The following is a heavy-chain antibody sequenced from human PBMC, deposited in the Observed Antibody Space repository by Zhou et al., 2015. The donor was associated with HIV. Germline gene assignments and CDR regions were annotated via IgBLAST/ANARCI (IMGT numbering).Heavy chain of an antibody. CDR1: GGTFSSYA. J-gene: IGHJ6*03. CDR3: ARVPRVATSDYYYYYMDV. Sequence: QVQLVQSGAEVKKPGSSVKVSCKASGGTFSSYAISWVRQAPGQGLEWMGGIIPIFGTANYAQKFQGRVTITADESTSTAYMELSSLRSEDTAVYYCARVPRVATSDYYYYYMDVWGKGTTVTVSS. D-gene: IGHD5-12*01. CDR2: IIPIFGTA. V-gene: IGHV1-69*01.